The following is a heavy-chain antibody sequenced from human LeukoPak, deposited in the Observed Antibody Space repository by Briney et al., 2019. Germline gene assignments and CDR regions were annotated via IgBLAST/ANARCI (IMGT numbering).Heavy chain of an antibody. Sequence: KTSQTLSLTCTVSGGSISSGGYYWSWIRQPPGKGLEWIGYIYHSGSTYYNPSLKSRVTISVDRSKNQFSLKLSSVTAADTAVYYCARRGIFGLDYWGQGTLVTVSS. V-gene: IGHV4-30-2*01. CDR3: ARRGIFGLDY. J-gene: IGHJ4*02. CDR2: IYHSGST. CDR1: GGSISSGGYY. D-gene: IGHD3/OR15-3a*01.